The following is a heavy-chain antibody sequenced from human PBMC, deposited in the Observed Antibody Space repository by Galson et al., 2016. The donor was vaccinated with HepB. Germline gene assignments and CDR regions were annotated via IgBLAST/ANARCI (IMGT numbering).Heavy chain of an antibody. CDR2: IDHNGGR. J-gene: IGHJ2*01. Sequence: SETLSLTCTVSGDSITNTEYLWGWVRQSPGKGLEWIATIDHNGGRMYNPSVRGRVSMSRDTSSNEFSLRVTSVTAADTAVYYCARHYGHKFDLWGRGTLVTVSS. CDR1: GDSITNTEYL. CDR3: ARHYGHKFDL. D-gene: IGHD3-10*01. V-gene: IGHV4-39*01.